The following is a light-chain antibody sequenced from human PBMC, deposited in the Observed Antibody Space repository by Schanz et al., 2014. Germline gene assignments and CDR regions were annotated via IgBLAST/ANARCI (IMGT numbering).Light chain of an antibody. J-gene: IGLJ3*02. Sequence: QSALTQPASVSGSPGLSVTISCTGTSSDVGGYNYVSWYQQHPGKAPKLMIYEVSKRPSGVPDRFSGSKSGNTASLTVSGLQAEDEADYYCSSYAGSNNWVFGGGTKLTVL. V-gene: IGLV2-8*01. CDR2: EVS. CDR3: SSYAGSNNWV. CDR1: SSDVGGYNY.